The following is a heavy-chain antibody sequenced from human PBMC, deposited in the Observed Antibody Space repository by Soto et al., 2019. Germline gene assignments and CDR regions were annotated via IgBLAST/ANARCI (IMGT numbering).Heavy chain of an antibody. CDR3: ARDRFASAATYYYYGMDV. CDR1: GFTFSSYA. J-gene: IGHJ6*02. Sequence: QVQLVESGGGVVQPGRSLRLSCAASGFTFSSYAMHWVRQAPGKGLEWVAVISYDGSNKYYADSVKGRFTISRDNSKNTLYLQMNSLRAEDTAVYYCARDRFASAATYYYYGMDVWGQGTTVTVSS. CDR2: ISYDGSNK. V-gene: IGHV3-30-3*01. D-gene: IGHD2-2*01.